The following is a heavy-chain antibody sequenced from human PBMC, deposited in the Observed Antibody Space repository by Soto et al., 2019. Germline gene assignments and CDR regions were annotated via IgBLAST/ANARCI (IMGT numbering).Heavy chain of an antibody. Sequence: QVQLVQSGAEVKRPGSSVKVSCKASGDTFNFYSINWVRQAPGLGLEWMGRVNPIVSMSNYAQKFQGRVTMTADKSTGTACMELSSLRSEDTAIYYCASSYGSGYRACDYWGQGALGTVSS. J-gene: IGHJ4*02. CDR1: GDTFNFYS. D-gene: IGHD3-10*01. CDR3: ASSYGSGYRACDY. CDR2: VNPIVSMS. V-gene: IGHV1-69*02.